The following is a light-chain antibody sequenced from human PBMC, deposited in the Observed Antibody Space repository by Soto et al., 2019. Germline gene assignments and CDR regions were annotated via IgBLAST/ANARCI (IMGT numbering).Light chain of an antibody. V-gene: IGKV3-11*01. CDR3: QQRGNWPSIT. CDR1: QSVSSY. Sequence: EIVLTQSPATLSLSPGERATLSCRASQSVSSYLAWYQQKPGQAPRLLIYDASNSATGIPARFSGSRSATDFTLTISSLEPEDYAVYYCQQRGNWPSITFGQGTRLEIK. J-gene: IGKJ5*01. CDR2: DAS.